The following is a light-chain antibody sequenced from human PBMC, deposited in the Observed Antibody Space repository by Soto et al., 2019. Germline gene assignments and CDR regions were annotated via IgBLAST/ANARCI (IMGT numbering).Light chain of an antibody. CDR1: SSDVGGYNS. CDR3: CSYSGSSTIVV. CDR2: DVD. J-gene: IGLJ2*01. Sequence: QSVLTQPASVSGSPGQSITISCTGTSSDVGGYNSVSWYQQHPGKAPRLMIFDVDNRPSGVSTRFSGSKSGNTASLTISGLQAEDEADYYCCSYSGSSTIVVFGGGTKVTVL. V-gene: IGLV2-14*03.